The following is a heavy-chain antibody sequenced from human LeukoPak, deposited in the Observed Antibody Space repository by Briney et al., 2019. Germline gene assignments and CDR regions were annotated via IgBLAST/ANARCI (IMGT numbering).Heavy chain of an antibody. V-gene: IGHV4-4*09. CDR2: IYTSGST. CDR3: ASPFTPPHPRSSWYYMDV. CDR1: GGSISSYY. J-gene: IGHJ6*03. Sequence: PSETLSLTCTVSGGSISSYYWSWIRQPPGKGLEWIGYIYTSGSTNYNPSLKSRVTISVDTSKNQFSLKLSSVTAADTAVYYCASPFTPPHPRSSWYYMDVWGKGTTVTVSS. D-gene: IGHD6-13*01.